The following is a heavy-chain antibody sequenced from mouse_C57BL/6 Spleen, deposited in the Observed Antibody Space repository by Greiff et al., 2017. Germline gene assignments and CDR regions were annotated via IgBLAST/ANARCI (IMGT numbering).Heavy chain of an antibody. CDR1: GYTFTSYW. V-gene: IGHV1-64*01. Sequence: QVQLQQPGAELVKPGASVKLSCKASGYTFTSYWMHWVKQRPGQGLAWIGMIHPNSGSTNYNEKFKSKATLTVDKSSGTAYMQLSSLTSEDSAVYYCARSRGYEVAWFAYWGQGTLVTVSA. D-gene: IGHD2-2*01. CDR2: IHPNSGST. CDR3: ARSRGYEVAWFAY. J-gene: IGHJ3*01.